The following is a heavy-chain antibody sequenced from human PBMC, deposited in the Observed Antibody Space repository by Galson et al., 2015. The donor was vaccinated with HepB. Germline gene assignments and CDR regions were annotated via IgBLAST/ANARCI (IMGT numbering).Heavy chain of an antibody. CDR2: IRSEGNSHAT. V-gene: IGHV3-73*01. CDR3: TRRSLGMSTIWLDL. J-gene: IGHJ5*02. Sequence: SLRLSCAASGFMFSGSAIQGARQASGTGLEWIGRIRSEGNSHATSYGQVVQGRSTLSREDSENTAYLQMNSLKSDDTAVYYFTRRSLGMSTIWLDLWGQGTLVTVSS. CDR1: GFMFSGSA. D-gene: IGHD5/OR15-5a*01.